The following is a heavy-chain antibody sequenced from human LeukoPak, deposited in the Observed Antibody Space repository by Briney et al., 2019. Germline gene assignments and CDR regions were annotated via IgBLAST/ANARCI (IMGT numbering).Heavy chain of an antibody. D-gene: IGHD3-22*01. CDR1: GFTFSRYS. CDR3: ARDEYYDSSGSDAFDI. Sequence: GGSLRLSCAASGFTFSRYSMNWVRQAPGKGLEWVSYLTSTSNYIYYADSVKGRFTVSSDNAKNSLYLQMNSLRAEDTAVYYCARDEYYDSSGSDAFDIWGQGTMVTVSS. CDR2: LTSTSNYI. V-gene: IGHV3-21*05. J-gene: IGHJ3*02.